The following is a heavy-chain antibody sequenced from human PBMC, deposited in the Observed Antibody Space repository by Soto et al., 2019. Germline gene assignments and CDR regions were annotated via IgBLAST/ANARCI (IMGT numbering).Heavy chain of an antibody. Sequence: PSETLSLTCAVYGGSFSDTYWNWFRQPPGKGLEWIGEINHNTNTIYNPSLTSRVTISVDTSKNHFSLKLTSVTAADTAVYYCAREGFYYYYGMDVWGQGTTVTVSS. CDR3: AREGFYYYYGMDV. CDR2: INHNTNT. J-gene: IGHJ6*02. V-gene: IGHV4-34*01. CDR1: GGSFSDTY.